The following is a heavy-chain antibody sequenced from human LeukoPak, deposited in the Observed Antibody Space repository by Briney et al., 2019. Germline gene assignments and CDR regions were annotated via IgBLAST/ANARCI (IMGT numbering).Heavy chain of an antibody. CDR2: ISASGSNI. D-gene: IGHD1-1*01. V-gene: IGHV3-48*01. CDR1: GFPFSSYS. J-gene: IGHJ4*02. Sequence: PGGSLRLSCAASGFPFSSYSMNWVRQAPGKGLEWVSYISASGSNIYYLDSVKGRFTVSRDNAMNSLFLQMDRPRAEDTADYYCVRVKGTYFDFWGQGTLVTVSS. CDR3: VRVKGTYFDF.